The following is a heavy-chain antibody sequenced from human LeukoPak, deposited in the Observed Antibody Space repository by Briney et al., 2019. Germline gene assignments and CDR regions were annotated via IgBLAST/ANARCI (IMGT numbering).Heavy chain of an antibody. CDR2: FDPEDGET. CDR1: GYTLTELS. CDR3: ALTYYDFWSGYSPYHYYGMDV. D-gene: IGHD3-3*01. Sequence: ASVKVSCKVSGYTLTELSMHWVRQAPGKGLEWMGGFDPEDGETIYAQKFQGRVTMTEDTSTDTAYMELSRLRSDDTAVHYCALTYYDFWSGYSPYHYYGMDVWGQGTTVTVSS. J-gene: IGHJ6*02. V-gene: IGHV1-24*01.